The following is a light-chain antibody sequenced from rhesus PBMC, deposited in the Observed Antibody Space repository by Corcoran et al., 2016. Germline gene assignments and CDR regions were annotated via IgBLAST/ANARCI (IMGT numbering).Light chain of an antibody. Sequence: DIVMTQTPLSLPVTPGEPASISCRSSQSLLHSGGKTYFYWYLQKPGQSPPLLIYEISNRASGVPDRFMGRGSGTDFTLKISRVEAEDVGVYYCMQGLQLPLTFGGGTKLELK. CDR3: MQGLQLPLT. V-gene: IGKV2-104*02. J-gene: IGKJ4*01. CDR2: EIS. CDR1: QSLLHSGGKTY.